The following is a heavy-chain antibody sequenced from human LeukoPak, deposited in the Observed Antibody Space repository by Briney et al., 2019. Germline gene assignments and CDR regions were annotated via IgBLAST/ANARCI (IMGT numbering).Heavy chain of an antibody. D-gene: IGHD5-12*01. CDR3: ARCTSGYDLHFDY. CDR2: IIPIFGTA. CDR1: GGTFSSYA. J-gene: IGHJ4*02. Sequence: SVKVSCKASGGTFSSYAISWVRQAPGQGLEWMGGIIPIFGTANYAQKFQGRVTIAADESTSTAYMELSSLRSEDTAVYYCARCTSGYDLHFDYWGQGTLVTVSS. V-gene: IGHV1-69*13.